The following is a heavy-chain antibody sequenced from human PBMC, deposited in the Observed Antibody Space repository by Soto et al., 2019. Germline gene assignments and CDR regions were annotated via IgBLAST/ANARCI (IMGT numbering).Heavy chain of an antibody. CDR2: INPNSGGT. J-gene: IGHJ3*02. CDR1: GYTFTGYY. CDR3: ARAATYYDFWSENWAFYI. Sequence: ASVKVSCKASGYTFTGYYMHWVRQAPGQGLEWMGWINPNSGGTNYAQKFQGRVTMTRDTSISTAYMELSRLRSDDTAVYYCARAATYYDFWSENWAFYIWGQGTMVTVSS. V-gene: IGHV1-2*02. D-gene: IGHD3-3*01.